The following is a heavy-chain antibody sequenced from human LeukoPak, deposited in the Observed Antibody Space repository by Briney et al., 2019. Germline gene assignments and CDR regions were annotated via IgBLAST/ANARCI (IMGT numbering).Heavy chain of an antibody. J-gene: IGHJ6*03. D-gene: IGHD1-20*01. Sequence: KPSETLSLTCAVYGGPFSGYYWSWIRQPPGKGLEWIGEINHSESTNYNLSLKSRLTISVDKSNNQFSLKLSDVTAADPAVHYCARGRGVTGSWNYYYMDVWGKGTTVTVSS. CDR2: INHSEST. CDR1: GGPFSGYY. V-gene: IGHV4-34*01. CDR3: ARGRGVTGSWNYYYMDV.